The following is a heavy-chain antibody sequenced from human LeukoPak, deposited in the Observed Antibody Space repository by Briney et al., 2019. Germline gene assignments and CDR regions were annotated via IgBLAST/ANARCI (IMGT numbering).Heavy chain of an antibody. V-gene: IGHV1-69*13. J-gene: IGHJ3*02. Sequence: VASVKVSCKASGGTFSSYAISWVRQAPGQGLEWMGGIIPIFGTANYAQKFQGRVTITADESTSTAYMELSSLRSEDTAVYYCARGGSSSYDAFDIWGQGTMVTVSS. D-gene: IGHD6-13*01. CDR1: GGTFSSYA. CDR2: IIPIFGTA. CDR3: ARGGSSSYDAFDI.